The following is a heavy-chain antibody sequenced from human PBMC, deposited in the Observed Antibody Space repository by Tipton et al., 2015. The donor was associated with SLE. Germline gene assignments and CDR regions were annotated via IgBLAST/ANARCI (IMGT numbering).Heavy chain of an antibody. CDR1: GFTFSNSA. D-gene: IGHD3-3*01. CDR3: ARARAIFSDFWSGYYFDY. CDR2: ISSSGSSL. J-gene: IGHJ4*02. V-gene: IGHV3-48*03. Sequence: SLRLSCAASGFTFSNSAMNWVRQAPGKGLEWVSYISSSGSSLYHADSVRGRFTISRDNAKNSLYLQMNSLRAEDTAVYYCARARAIFSDFWSGYYFDYWGQGTLVTVSS.